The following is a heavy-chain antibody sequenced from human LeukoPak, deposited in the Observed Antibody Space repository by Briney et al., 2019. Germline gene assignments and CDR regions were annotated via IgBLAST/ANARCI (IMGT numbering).Heavy chain of an antibody. CDR1: GGTFSSYG. V-gene: IGHV1-69*04. CDR2: IIANFGIA. J-gene: IGHJ5*02. CDR3: ARDWGVVVVAATGNWFDP. Sequence: GASVKVSCKASGGTFSSYGISWVRQAPGQGLEWMGRIIANFGIANYAQKFQGRVTITADKSTSTAYMELSSLRSEDTAVYYCARDWGVVVVAATGNWFDPWGQGTLVTVSS. D-gene: IGHD2-15*01.